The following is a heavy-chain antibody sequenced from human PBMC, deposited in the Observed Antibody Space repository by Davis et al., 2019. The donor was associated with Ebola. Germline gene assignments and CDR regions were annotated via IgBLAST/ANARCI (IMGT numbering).Heavy chain of an antibody. V-gene: IGHV1-2*02. CDR3: AREDRDFDY. CDR2: IKPNSGST. J-gene: IGHJ4*02. CDR1: DYTFSDYW. Sequence: ASVKVSCKASDYTFSDYWLHWVRQAPGHGFEWMGYIKPNSGSTYYAQNFRGRVTVTRDMSIGTAYMELTRLTSDDTAIYYCAREDRDFDYWGQGIPVTVSS.